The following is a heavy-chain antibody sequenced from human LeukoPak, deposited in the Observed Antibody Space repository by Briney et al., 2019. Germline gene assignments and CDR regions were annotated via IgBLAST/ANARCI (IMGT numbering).Heavy chain of an antibody. Sequence: GGSLRLSCEASGFDFSLYAMHWVRQSPGKGLEWLALILHKETSESYADSVKGRFTISRDNSKNTLYLQMNSLRAEDTAVYYCAKERTITIFGVVISNWFDPWGQGTLVTVSS. CDR2: ILHKETSE. CDR1: GFDFSLYA. V-gene: IGHV3-30-3*01. D-gene: IGHD3-3*01. CDR3: AKERTITIFGVVISNWFDP. J-gene: IGHJ5*02.